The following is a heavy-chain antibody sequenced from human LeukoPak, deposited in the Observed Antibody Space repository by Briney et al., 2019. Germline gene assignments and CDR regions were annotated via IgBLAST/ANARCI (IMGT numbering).Heavy chain of an antibody. D-gene: IGHD4-17*01. CDR1: GGSISSSSYY. Sequence: SETLSLTCTVSGGSISSSSYYWGWIRQPPGKGLEWIGSIYYSGSTYYNPSLKSRVTISVDTSKNQFSLKLSSVTAADTAVYYCARDPLRGVTTGYFDYWGQGTLVTVSS. CDR2: IYYSGST. CDR3: ARDPLRGVTTGYFDY. J-gene: IGHJ4*02. V-gene: IGHV4-39*07.